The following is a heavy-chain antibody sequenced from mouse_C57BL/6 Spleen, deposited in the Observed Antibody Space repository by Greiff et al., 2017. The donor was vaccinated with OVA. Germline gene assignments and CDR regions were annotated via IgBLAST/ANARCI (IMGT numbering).Heavy chain of an antibody. V-gene: IGHV5-9*01. CDR2: ISGGGGNT. CDR3: ARPHGFLFDY. CDR1: GFTFSSYT. Sequence: VESGGGLVKPGGSLKLSCAASGFTFSSYTMSWVRQTPEKRLEWVATISGGGGNTYYPDSVKGRFTISRDNAKNTLYLQMSSLRSEDTALYYCARPHGFLFDYWGQGTTLTVSS. J-gene: IGHJ2*01. D-gene: IGHD2-2*01.